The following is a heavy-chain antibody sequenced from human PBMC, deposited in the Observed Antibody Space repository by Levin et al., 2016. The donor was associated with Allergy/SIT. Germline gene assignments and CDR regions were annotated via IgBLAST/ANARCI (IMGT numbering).Heavy chain of an antibody. CDR1: GYTFTSYG. Sequence: ASVKVSCKASGYTFTSYGISWVRQAPGQGLEWMGWISAYNGNTNYAQKLQGRVTMTTDTSTSTAYMELRSLRSDDTAVYYCARCGSWLEPPDNYYYYMDVWGKGTTVTVSS. V-gene: IGHV1-18*04. J-gene: IGHJ6*03. CDR2: ISAYNGNT. CDR3: ARCGSWLEPPDNYYYYMDV. D-gene: IGHD1-1*01.